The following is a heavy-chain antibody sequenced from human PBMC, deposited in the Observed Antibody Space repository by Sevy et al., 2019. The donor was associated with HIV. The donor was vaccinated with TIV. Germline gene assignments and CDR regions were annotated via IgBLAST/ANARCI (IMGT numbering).Heavy chain of an antibody. Sequence: GGSLRLSCAASGFTFSNSGMHWVRQAPDKGLEWVAVIWPDEYTTYYVDSVKGRFTISRDNSKNALYLQMNRLRVEGTALYYCVGSGYPNYFDSWGQGIQVTVSS. D-gene: IGHD6-25*01. J-gene: IGHJ4*02. CDR2: IWPDEYTT. CDR3: VGSGYPNYFDS. CDR1: GFTFSNSG. V-gene: IGHV3-33*01.